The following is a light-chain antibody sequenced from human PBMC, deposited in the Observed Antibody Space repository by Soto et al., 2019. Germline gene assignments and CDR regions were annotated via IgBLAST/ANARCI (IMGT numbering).Light chain of an antibody. CDR1: SSNIGNFY. J-gene: IGLJ7*01. CDR3: AAWDDSLSGPCV. Sequence: QSVLTQPPSASGTPGQRVTISCSGSSSNIGNFYVYWYQQLPGTAPKLLIYKNNQRPFGVPDRFSGSKSGTSASLAISGLRSEDEADYYCAAWDDSLSGPCVFGGGTQLTVL. V-gene: IGLV1-47*01. CDR2: KNN.